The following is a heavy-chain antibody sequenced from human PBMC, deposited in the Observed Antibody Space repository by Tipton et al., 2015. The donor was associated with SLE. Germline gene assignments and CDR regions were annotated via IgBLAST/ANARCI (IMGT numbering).Heavy chain of an antibody. CDR2: IYCSGSA. Sequence: TLSLTCTVSGGSISTHYWSWIRQPPGKGLEWIGYIYCSGSANYNPSLKSRVTISVDTSKNQFSLKLSSVTAADTAVYYCARGKGNAFDIWGQGTMVTVSS. J-gene: IGHJ3*02. CDR1: GGSISTHY. CDR3: ARGKGNAFDI. V-gene: IGHV4-59*11.